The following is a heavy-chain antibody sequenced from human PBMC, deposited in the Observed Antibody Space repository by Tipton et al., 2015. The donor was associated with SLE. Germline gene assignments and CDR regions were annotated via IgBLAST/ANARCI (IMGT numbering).Heavy chain of an antibody. D-gene: IGHD3-16*01. CDR2: ISIDGSKT. CDR1: GFVFSSYQ. V-gene: IGHV3-30*04. CDR3: PRDFTGGWGY. Sequence: SLRLSCVTSGFVFSSYQMHWVRRAPGKGLEWVALISIDGSKTYYADSVKGRFTVSRDNSKNTLYLQMDSLGAEDTAVYYCPRDFTGGWGYGGRGTLVAVSS. J-gene: IGHJ4*02.